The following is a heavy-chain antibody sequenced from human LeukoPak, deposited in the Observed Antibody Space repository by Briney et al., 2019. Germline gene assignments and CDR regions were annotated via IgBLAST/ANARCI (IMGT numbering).Heavy chain of an antibody. CDR2: INSDGSST. V-gene: IGHV3-74*01. J-gene: IGHJ3*02. CDR3: ARYITETDAFDI. Sequence: PGGSLRLPCAASGFTFSSYWMHWVRQAPGKGLVWVSRINSDGSSTSYADSVKGRFTISRDNAKNTLYLQMNSLRAEDTAVYYCARYITETDAFDIWGQGTMVTVSS. D-gene: IGHD4-17*01. CDR1: GFTFSSYW.